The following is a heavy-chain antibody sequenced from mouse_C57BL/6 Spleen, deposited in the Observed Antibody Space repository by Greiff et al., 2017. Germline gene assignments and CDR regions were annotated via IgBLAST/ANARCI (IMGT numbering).Heavy chain of an antibody. V-gene: IGHV5-17*01. CDR1: GFTFSDYG. CDR3: AESSYYYGSSYDYYAMDY. CDR2: ISSGSSTI. Sequence: EVQLVESGGGLVKPGGSLKLSCAASGFTFSDYGMHWVRQAPEKGLGWVAYISSGSSTIYYADTVKGRFTISRDNAKNTLFLQMTSLRSEDTAMYYCAESSYYYGSSYDYYAMDYWGQGTSVTVSS. J-gene: IGHJ4*01. D-gene: IGHD1-1*01.